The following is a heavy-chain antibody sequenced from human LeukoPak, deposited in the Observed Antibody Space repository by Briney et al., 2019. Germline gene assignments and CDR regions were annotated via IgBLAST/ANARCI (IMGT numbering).Heavy chain of an antibody. D-gene: IGHD4-23*01. CDR2: ISPNSRST. CDR3: ARAYGGNPHFDY. J-gene: IGHJ4*02. CDR1: GYTFTDYY. Sequence: ASVTVSRKASGYTFTDYYIHWVRQAPGQGLEWMGWISPNSRSTNYAQNFPGRVPMTRDTSISTAYMELSRLRSDDTAVYYCARAYGGNPHFDYWGQGTLVTVSS. V-gene: IGHV1-2*02.